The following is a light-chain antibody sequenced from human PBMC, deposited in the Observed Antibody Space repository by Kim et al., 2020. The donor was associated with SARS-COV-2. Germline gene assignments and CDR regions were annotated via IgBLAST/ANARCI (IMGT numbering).Light chain of an antibody. CDR2: STS. CDR1: TGAVTSGYY. J-gene: IGLJ2*01. V-gene: IGLV7-43*01. Sequence: QAVVTQEPSLTVSPGGTVTLTCASSTGAVTSGYYPNWFQQKPGQAPTALIYSTSNRHSWTPGRFSGSLLGDKAALTLSGVQPEDEADYYCLLYYGGVRVFGGGTKLTVL. CDR3: LLYYGGVRV.